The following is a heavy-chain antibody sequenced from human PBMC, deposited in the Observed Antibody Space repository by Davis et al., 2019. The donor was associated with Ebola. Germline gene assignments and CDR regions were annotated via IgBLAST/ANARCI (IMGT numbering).Heavy chain of an antibody. CDR3: AKVHPPTTVTTGWFDP. J-gene: IGHJ5*02. CDR1: GFIFSSYA. V-gene: IGHV3-23*01. D-gene: IGHD4-17*01. Sequence: GESLKISCAASGFIFSSYAMSWVRQAPGKGLEWVSSISVRSITYHADSVKSRFTISRDNSKNTLYLQMNSLRAEDTAAYYCAKVHPPTTVTTGWFDPWGQGTLVTVSS. CDR2: ISVRSIT.